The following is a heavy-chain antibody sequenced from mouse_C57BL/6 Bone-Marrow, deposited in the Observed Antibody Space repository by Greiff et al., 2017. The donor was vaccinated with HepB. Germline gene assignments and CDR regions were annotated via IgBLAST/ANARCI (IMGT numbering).Heavy chain of an antibody. D-gene: IGHD2-12*01. CDR1: GFTFTDYY. CDR2: IRNTANGYTT. J-gene: IGHJ1*03. V-gene: IGHV7-3*01. CDR3: ARLANDDGYWYFDV. Sequence: DVHLVESGGGLVQPGGSLSLSCAASGFTFTDYYMSWVRQPPGKALEWLGFIRNTANGYTTEYSASVKGRFTISRDNSQSILYLQMNALRAEDSATYYCARLANDDGYWYFDVWGTGTTVTVSS.